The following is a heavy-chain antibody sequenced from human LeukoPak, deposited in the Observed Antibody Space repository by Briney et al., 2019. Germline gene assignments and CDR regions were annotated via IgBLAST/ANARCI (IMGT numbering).Heavy chain of an antibody. CDR2: INWNGGST. D-gene: IGHD5-12*01. CDR3: ARGGRYYYYYYMDV. V-gene: IGHV3-20*04. Sequence: PGGSLRLSCAASGFTFDDYGMSWVRQAPGKGLEWVSGINWNGGSTGYADSVKGRFTISRDNAKNSLYLQMNSLRAEDTALYYCARGGRYYYYYYMDVWGKGTTVTVSS. J-gene: IGHJ6*03. CDR1: GFTFDDYG.